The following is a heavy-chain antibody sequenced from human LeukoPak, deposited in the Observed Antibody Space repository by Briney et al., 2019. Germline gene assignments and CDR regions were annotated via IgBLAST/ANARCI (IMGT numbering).Heavy chain of an antibody. V-gene: IGHV3-23*01. CDR1: GFAFSSQA. J-gene: IGHJ5*02. CDR3: AKDQGSSGWYWFDP. Sequence: GGSLRLSCAASGFAFSSQAMGWVRQAPGKGLEWVSVISDSGSITYYADSVKGRFTISRDNSKNTLYLQMNSLRAEDTAVYYCAKDQGSSGWYWFDPWGQGTLVTVSS. D-gene: IGHD6-19*01. CDR2: ISDSGSIT.